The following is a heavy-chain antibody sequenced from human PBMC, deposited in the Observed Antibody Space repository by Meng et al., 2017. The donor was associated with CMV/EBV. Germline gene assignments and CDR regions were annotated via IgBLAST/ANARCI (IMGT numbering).Heavy chain of an antibody. Sequence: GSLRLSCAVYGGSFSGYYWSWIRQPPGKGLEWIGEINHSGSTNYNPSHKSRVTISVDTSKNQFSLKLSSVTAADTAVYYCARGDRKGYDYRNYYYYGMGVWGQGTTVTVSS. CDR3: ARGDRKGYDYRNYYYYGMGV. D-gene: IGHD5-12*01. CDR2: INHSGST. V-gene: IGHV4-34*01. J-gene: IGHJ6*02. CDR1: GGSFSGYY.